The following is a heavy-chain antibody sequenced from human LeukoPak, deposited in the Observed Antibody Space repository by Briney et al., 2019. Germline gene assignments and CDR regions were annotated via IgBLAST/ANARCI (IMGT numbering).Heavy chain of an antibody. Sequence: GASVKVSCKASGYTFTSYYMHWVRQAPGQGLEWMGWINPNSGGTNYAQKFQGRVTMTRDTSISTAYMELRRLRSDDTAVYYCARDALYDSSGYGLTGDFDYWGQGTLVTVSS. CDR2: INPNSGGT. J-gene: IGHJ4*02. D-gene: IGHD3-22*01. V-gene: IGHV1-2*02. CDR3: ARDALYDSSGYGLTGDFDY. CDR1: GYTFTSYY.